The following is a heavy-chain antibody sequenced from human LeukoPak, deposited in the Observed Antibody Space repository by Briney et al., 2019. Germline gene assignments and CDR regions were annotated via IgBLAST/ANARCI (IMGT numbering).Heavy chain of an antibody. J-gene: IGHJ6*02. CDR1: GGSISSGGYS. D-gene: IGHD3-3*01. CDR3: ARHTHYDFWSGYWRYYGMDV. Sequence: QPSQTLSLTCAVSGGSISSGGYSWSWIRQPPGKGLEWIGYIYYSGSTNYNPSLKSRVTISVDTSKNQFSLKLSSVTAADTAVYYCARHTHYDFWSGYWRYYGMDVWGQGTTVTVSS. V-gene: IGHV4-30-4*07. CDR2: IYYSGST.